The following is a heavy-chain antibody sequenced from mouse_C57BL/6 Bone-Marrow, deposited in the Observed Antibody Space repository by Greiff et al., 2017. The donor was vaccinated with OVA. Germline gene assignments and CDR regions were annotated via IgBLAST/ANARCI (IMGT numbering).Heavy chain of an antibody. Sequence: VKLMESGAELARPGASVKLSCKASGYTFTSYGISWVKQRTGQGLEWIGEIYPRSGNTYYNEKFKGKATLTADKSSSTAYMELRSLTSEDSAVYFCAPIYYDYESAMDYWGQGTSVTVSS. CDR3: APIYYDYESAMDY. V-gene: IGHV1-81*01. CDR1: GYTFTSYG. J-gene: IGHJ4*01. D-gene: IGHD2-4*01. CDR2: IYPRSGNT.